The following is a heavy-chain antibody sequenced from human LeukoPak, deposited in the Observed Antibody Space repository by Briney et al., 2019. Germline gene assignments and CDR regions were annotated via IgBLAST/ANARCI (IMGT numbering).Heavy chain of an antibody. D-gene: IGHD2-2*01. V-gene: IGHV3-30*18. CDR2: ISYDGSNK. CDR1: GFTFSSYG. J-gene: IGHJ3*02. CDR3: AKGTVPAAKHPYAFDI. Sequence: GRSLRLSRAASGFTFSSYGMHWVRQAPGKGLEWVAVISYDGSNKYYADSVKGRFTISRDNSKNTLYLQMNSLRAEDTAVYYCAKGTVPAAKHPYAFDIWGQGTMVTVSS.